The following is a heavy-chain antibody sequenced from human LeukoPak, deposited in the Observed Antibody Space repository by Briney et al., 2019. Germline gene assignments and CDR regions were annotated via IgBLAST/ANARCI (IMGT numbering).Heavy chain of an antibody. CDR3: AREAYYYDSSGYYYPHLFDY. CDR1: GYTFTSYY. J-gene: IGHJ4*02. Sequence: ASVKVSCKASGYTFTSYYMHWVRQAPGQGLEWIGIINPSGGSTSYAQKFQGRVTMTRDTSTSTVYMELSSLRSEDTAVYYCAREAYYYDSSGYYYPHLFDYWGQGTLVTVSS. CDR2: INPSGGST. D-gene: IGHD3-22*01. V-gene: IGHV1-46*01.